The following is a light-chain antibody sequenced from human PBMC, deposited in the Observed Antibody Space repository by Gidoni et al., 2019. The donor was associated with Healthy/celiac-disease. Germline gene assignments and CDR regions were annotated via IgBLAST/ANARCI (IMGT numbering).Light chain of an antibody. Sequence: SSELTQDPAVSVALGQTVRITCQGDSLRSYYASWYQQKPGQAPVLVIYGKNTRPSGIPDRFSGSSSGNTASLTITGAQAEDEADYYCNSRDSSGNHHWVFGGGTKLTVL. J-gene: IGLJ3*02. CDR2: GKN. CDR3: NSRDSSGNHHWV. V-gene: IGLV3-19*01. CDR1: SLRSYY.